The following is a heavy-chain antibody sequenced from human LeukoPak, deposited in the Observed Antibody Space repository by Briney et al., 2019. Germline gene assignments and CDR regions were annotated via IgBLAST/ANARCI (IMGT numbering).Heavy chain of an antibody. J-gene: IGHJ5*02. Sequence: AESMKISCKGSGYSFTSYWIGWVRQMPGKGLKWMGIIYPGDSDTRYSPSFQSQVTISADKSISTAYLQWSSLKASDTAMYYCATLGYCSGGSCQGWFDLWGQGTRVTVSS. CDR2: IYPGDSDT. D-gene: IGHD2-15*01. V-gene: IGHV5-51*01. CDR1: GYSFTSYW. CDR3: ATLGYCSGGSCQGWFDL.